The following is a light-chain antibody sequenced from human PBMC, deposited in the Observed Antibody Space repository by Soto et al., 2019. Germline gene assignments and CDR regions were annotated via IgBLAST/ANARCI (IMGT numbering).Light chain of an antibody. Sequence: EIVLTQSPGTLSLSPGERATLSCRARQSVSSSYLAWYQQRPGQAPRLLIYGASIRATGIPDRFSGSGSGTDFTLTISRLEPEDFAVYFCQRHGSSPWTFGQGTKVDIK. CDR1: QSVSSSY. CDR3: QRHGSSPWT. V-gene: IGKV3-20*01. CDR2: GAS. J-gene: IGKJ1*01.